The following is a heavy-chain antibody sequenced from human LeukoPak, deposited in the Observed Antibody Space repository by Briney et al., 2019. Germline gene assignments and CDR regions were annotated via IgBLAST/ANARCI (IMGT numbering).Heavy chain of an antibody. V-gene: IGHV3-30*02. J-gene: IGHJ5*02. D-gene: IGHD4-17*01. CDR2: IRYDGSNK. Sequence: GGSLRLSCAASGFTFSSYGMHWVRQAPGKGLERVAFIRYDGSNKYYADSVKGRFTISRDNSKNTLYLQMNSLRAEDTAVYYCAKEKGDYASDWFDPWGQGTLVTVSS. CDR1: GFTFSSYG. CDR3: AKEKGDYASDWFDP.